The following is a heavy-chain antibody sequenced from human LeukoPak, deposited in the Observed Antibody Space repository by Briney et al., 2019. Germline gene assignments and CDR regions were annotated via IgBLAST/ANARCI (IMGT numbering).Heavy chain of an antibody. V-gene: IGHV3-21*01. CDR1: GFTFSSYW. Sequence: KTGGSLRLSCAASGFTFSSYWMSWVRQAPGKGLEWVSSSVTSGSTYYADSVRGRFTISRDNAKNSLYLQMSSLSVEDTAVYYCATKMHGPFDHWGQGTLVTVSS. CDR3: ATKMHGPFDH. J-gene: IGHJ5*02. CDR2: SVTSGST.